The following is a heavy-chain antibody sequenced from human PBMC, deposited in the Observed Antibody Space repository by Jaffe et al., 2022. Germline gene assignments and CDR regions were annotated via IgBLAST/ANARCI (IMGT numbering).Heavy chain of an antibody. V-gene: IGHV3-30*02. CDR3: AKWDRIVGGLKDP. J-gene: IGHJ5*02. Sequence: QVQLVESGGGVVQPGGSLRLSCAASGFTFSSYGMHWVRQAPGKGLEWVAFIRYDGSNKYYADSVKGRFTISRDNSKNTLYLQMNSLRAEDTAVYYCAKWDRIVGGLKDPWGQGTLVTVSS. CDR2: IRYDGSNK. CDR1: GFTFSSYG. D-gene: IGHD2-15*01.